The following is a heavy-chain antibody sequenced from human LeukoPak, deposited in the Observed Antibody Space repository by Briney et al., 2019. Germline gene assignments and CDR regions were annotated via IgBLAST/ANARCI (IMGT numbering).Heavy chain of an antibody. D-gene: IGHD3-16*01. CDR1: GFTLSSYA. J-gene: IGHJ6*02. CDR2: ISASGSTT. V-gene: IGHV3-23*01. CDR3: AKNQGGYHYYYDMDV. Sequence: PGGSLRLSCAASGFTLSSYAMNWVRQAPGKGLEWVSSISASGSTTYYADSVKGRFSISRDNSKTTLYLQMNSLRVEDTAVYYCAKNQGGYHYYYDMDVWGQGTTVTVSS.